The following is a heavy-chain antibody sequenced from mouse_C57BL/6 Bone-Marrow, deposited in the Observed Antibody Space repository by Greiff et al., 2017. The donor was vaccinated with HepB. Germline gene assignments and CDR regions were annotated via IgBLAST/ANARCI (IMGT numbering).Heavy chain of an antibody. J-gene: IGHJ2*01. D-gene: IGHD1-1*01. CDR2: IYPRSGNT. CDR1: GYTFTSYG. Sequence: VQLQQSGAELARPGASVKLSCKASGYTFTSYGISWVKQRTGQGLEWIGEIYPRSGNTYYNEKFKGKATLTADKSSSTAYMELRSLTSEDSAVYFCARERVGTTVVAPFFDYRGQGTTLTVSS. CDR3: ARERVGTTVVAPFFDY. V-gene: IGHV1-81*01.